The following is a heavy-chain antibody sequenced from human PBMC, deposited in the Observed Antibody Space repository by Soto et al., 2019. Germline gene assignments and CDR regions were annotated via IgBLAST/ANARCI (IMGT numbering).Heavy chain of an antibody. D-gene: IGHD1-1*01. V-gene: IGHV3-48*03. CDR3: ARESGGTGLDV. CDR1: GFTFSAFE. J-gene: IGHJ6*02. Sequence: EVQLVESGGGLVPPGGSLRLSCAASGFTFSAFEMNWVRQAPGKGLEWLSYIYNSGSTMTYADSVKGRFAISRDNAKNSLYLEMYSLRAEDTAVYYCARESGGTGLDVWGQGTTVTVSS. CDR2: IYNSGSTM.